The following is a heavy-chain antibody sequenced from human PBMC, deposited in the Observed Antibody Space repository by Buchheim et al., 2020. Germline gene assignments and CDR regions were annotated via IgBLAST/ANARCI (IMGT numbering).Heavy chain of an antibody. CDR1: GFTFSSYA. J-gene: IGHJ6*02. CDR3: ARVITMVRGIQHQAYYGMDV. CDR2: ISYDGSNK. Sequence: QVQLVESGGGVVQPGRSLRLSCAASGFTFSSYAMHWVRQAPGKGLEWVAVISYDGSNKYYADSVKGRFTISRDNSKNTLYLQMNSLRAEDTAVYYCARVITMVRGIQHQAYYGMDVWGQGTT. D-gene: IGHD3-10*01. V-gene: IGHV3-30*04.